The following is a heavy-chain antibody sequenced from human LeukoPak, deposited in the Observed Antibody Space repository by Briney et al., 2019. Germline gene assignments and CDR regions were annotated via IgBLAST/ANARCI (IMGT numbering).Heavy chain of an antibody. D-gene: IGHD6-19*01. Sequence: GGSLRLSCAASGFTFSSYAMSWVRQAPGKGLEWVSAISGSGGSTYYADSVKGRFTISRDNSKNTLYLQMNSLRAEDTAVYYSAKAVNGYSSGWYHYYFDYWGQGTLVTVSS. V-gene: IGHV3-23*01. CDR2: ISGSGGST. CDR1: GFTFSSYA. J-gene: IGHJ4*02. CDR3: AKAVNGYSSGWYHYYFDY.